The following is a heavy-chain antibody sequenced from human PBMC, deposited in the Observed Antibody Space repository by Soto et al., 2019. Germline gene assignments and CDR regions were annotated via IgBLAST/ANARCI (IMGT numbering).Heavy chain of an antibody. D-gene: IGHD2-8*02. V-gene: IGHV3-23*01. CDR1: GFTFSSYA. CDR2: ISGSGGST. CDR3: AKVVAGSRGVLGAFDI. Sequence: LRLSCAASGFTFSSYAMSWVRQAPGKGLEWVSAISGSGGSTYYADSVKGRFTISRDNSKNTLYLQMNSLRAEDTAVYYCAKVVAGSRGVLGAFDIWGQGTMVTVSS. J-gene: IGHJ3*02.